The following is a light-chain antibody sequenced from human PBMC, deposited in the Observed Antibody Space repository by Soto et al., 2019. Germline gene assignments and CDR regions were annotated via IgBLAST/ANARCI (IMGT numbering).Light chain of an antibody. CDR2: GAS. Sequence: EIVMTQSPATLSLSPGEGATLSCRASQSVSSNLAWYQQKPGQAPRLLIYGASTRATGVPARFSGSGPGTEFTLTISTLQSEDFAVYYCQQYDNWPPLTFGGGTKVDIK. V-gene: IGKV3-15*01. CDR1: QSVSSN. J-gene: IGKJ4*01. CDR3: QQYDNWPPLT.